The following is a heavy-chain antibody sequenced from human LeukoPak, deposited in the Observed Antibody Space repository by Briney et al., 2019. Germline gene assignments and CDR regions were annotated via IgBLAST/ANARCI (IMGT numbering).Heavy chain of an antibody. CDR2: ISYDGSDK. CDR1: GVTFSSYG. Sequence: PGGSLRLSCAASGVTFSSYGMHWVRQAPGKGMEWVALISYDGSDKYYADSVKGRFTVSRDNSKNTLYLQMNSLRAEDTAVYYCARGRYSSSSGADYWGQGTLVTVSS. J-gene: IGHJ4*02. D-gene: IGHD6-6*01. CDR3: ARGRYSSSSGADY. V-gene: IGHV3-30*03.